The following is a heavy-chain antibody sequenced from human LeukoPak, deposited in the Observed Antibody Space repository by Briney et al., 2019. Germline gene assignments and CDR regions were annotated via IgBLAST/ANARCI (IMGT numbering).Heavy chain of an antibody. Sequence: GGSLRLSCAASGFTFSSYWMHWVRQAPGKGLVWVSRINSDGSSTSYADSVKGRFTISRDNAKNTLYLQMNSLRAEDTAVYYCAKERNVAAAGPDYWGQGTLVTVSS. V-gene: IGHV3-74*01. D-gene: IGHD6-13*01. CDR1: GFTFSSYW. CDR3: AKERNVAAAGPDY. J-gene: IGHJ4*02. CDR2: INSDGSST.